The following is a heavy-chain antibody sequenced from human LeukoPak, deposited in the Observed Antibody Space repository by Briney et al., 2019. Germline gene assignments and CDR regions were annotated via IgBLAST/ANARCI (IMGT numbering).Heavy chain of an antibody. CDR2: TNPNSGGT. J-gene: IGHJ5*02. V-gene: IGHV1-2*02. D-gene: IGHD3-10*01. Sequence: ASVKVSCKASGYTFTGYYMHWVRQAPGQGLEWMGWTNPNSGGTNYAQKFQGRVTMTRDTSISTAYMELSRLRSDDTAVYYCARDRGSGSYEGWFDPWGQGTLVTVSS. CDR3: ARDRGSGSYEGWFDP. CDR1: GYTFTGYY.